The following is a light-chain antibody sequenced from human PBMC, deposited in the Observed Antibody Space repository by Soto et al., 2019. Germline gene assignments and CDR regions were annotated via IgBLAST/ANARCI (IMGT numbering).Light chain of an antibody. Sequence: ALTQPASVSGSPGQSITISCTGTSSDVGSYNLVSWYQQHPGKAPKLMIYEGSKRPSGISNRFSGSKSGNTASLTISGLQAEDEAEYYCCSYADSSRIYVFGSGTKVTVL. CDR3: CSYADSSRIYV. V-gene: IGLV2-23*01. CDR1: SSDVGSYNL. J-gene: IGLJ1*01. CDR2: EGS.